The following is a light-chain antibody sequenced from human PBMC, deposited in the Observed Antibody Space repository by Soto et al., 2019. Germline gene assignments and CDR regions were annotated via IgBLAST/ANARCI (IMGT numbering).Light chain of an antibody. CDR3: LQGTHSPPYT. J-gene: IGKJ2*01. CDR2: KVS. V-gene: IGKV2-30*01. Sequence: DVVMTQSPLSLPVTLGQPASISCRSSQSLAYSDGNTYLNWFQQRPGESPRRLIYKVSNRDSGVPDRFSGSGSGTDFTLKISSGEAEDGGFYYCLQGTHSPPYTFGQGTKLEIK. CDR1: QSLAYSDGNTY.